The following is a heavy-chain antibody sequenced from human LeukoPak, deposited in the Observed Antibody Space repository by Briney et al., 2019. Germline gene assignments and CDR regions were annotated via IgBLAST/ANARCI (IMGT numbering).Heavy chain of an antibody. CDR2: MNPNSGNT. J-gene: IGHJ6*03. V-gene: IGHV1-8*03. D-gene: IGHD1/OR15-1a*01. CDR3: ARNLDQRYYYYYYMDV. Sequence: ASVKVSCKASGYTSTSYDINWVRQATGQGLEWMGWMNPNSGNTGYAQKFRGRVTITRNTSISTAYMELSSLRSEDTAVYYCARNLDQRYYYYYYMDVWGKGTTVTVSS. CDR1: GYTSTSYD.